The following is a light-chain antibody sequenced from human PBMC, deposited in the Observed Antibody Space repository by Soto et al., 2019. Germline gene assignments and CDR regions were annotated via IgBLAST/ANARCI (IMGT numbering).Light chain of an antibody. J-gene: IGKJ4*01. CDR2: LGS. V-gene: IGKV2-28*01. CDR1: QSLLHRTGRNY. Sequence: DIEMTQSPLSLAVTPGEPASISCRSSQSLLHRTGRNYLAWYLKKPGQSPQLLIYLGSNRVSGVPDRFSGSGSGTYFTLKISRVEAEDVGIYYCKQALQTPLTFGGGTKVELK. CDR3: KQALQTPLT.